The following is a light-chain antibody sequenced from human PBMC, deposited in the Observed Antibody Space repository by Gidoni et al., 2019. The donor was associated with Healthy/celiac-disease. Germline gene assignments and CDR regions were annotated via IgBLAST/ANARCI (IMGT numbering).Light chain of an antibody. J-gene: IGKJ1*01. CDR1: QSISSY. V-gene: IGKV1-39*01. CDR2: AAS. CDR3: QQSYSTPVT. Sequence: DIHMTQSPSSLSASVGDRVTITCRASQSISSYLHWYQQKPGKAPKLLIYAASSLQSGVPSRFSGSGSGTDFTLTISSLQPEDFATYYCQQSYSTPVTFGQGTKVEIK.